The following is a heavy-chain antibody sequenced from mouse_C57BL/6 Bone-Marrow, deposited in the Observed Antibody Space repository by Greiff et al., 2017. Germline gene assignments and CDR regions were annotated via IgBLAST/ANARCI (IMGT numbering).Heavy chain of an antibody. V-gene: IGHV1-81*01. Sequence: QVQLQQSGAELARPGASVTLSCKASGYTFTSYGISWVKQRTGQGLEWIGEIYPRSGNTYYNEKFKGKATLTADKSSSTAYMELRSLTSEDSAVYFCSRLFAYWGQGTLVTVSA. CDR2: IYPRSGNT. CDR3: SRLFAY. J-gene: IGHJ3*01. CDR1: GYTFTSYG.